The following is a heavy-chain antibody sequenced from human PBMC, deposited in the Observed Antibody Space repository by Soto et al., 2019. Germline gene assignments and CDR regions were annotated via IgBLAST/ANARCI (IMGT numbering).Heavy chain of an antibody. Sequence: SETLSLTCAVYGGSLRGYYWSWIRQPPGMALEWIGEINHSGSTNYNPSLQSRVTISVDTSKNHISLKVMSVIVADTAMFYCARGGAVAGTLAYSGQG. CDR2: INHSGST. CDR3: ARGGAVAGTLAY. V-gene: IGHV4-34*01. CDR1: GGSLRGYY. D-gene: IGHD6-19*01. J-gene: IGHJ4*02.